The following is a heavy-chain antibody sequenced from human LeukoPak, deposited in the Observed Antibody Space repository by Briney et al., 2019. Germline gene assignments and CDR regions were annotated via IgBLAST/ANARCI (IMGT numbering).Heavy chain of an antibody. Sequence: GASVKVSCKASGYTFTSYAMHWVRQAPGQRLEWMGWINGGNGNTKYSQKFQGRVTITRDTSASTAYMELSSLRSEDTAVYYCARAYYDFWSGYYYFDYWGQGTLVTVPS. CDR1: GYTFTSYA. D-gene: IGHD3-3*01. CDR3: ARAYYDFWSGYYYFDY. V-gene: IGHV1-3*01. J-gene: IGHJ4*02. CDR2: INGGNGNT.